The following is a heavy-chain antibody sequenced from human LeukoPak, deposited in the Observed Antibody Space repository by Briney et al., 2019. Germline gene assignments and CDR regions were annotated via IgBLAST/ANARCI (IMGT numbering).Heavy chain of an antibody. CDR3: ARDGTYDYFDY. CDR1: GFMFSDYY. V-gene: IGHV3-11*06. CDR2: ISVGSSST. J-gene: IGHJ4*02. D-gene: IGHD1-26*01. Sequence: GGSLRLSSAASGFMFSDYYMSWNRQAPGKGLEWVSYISVGSSSTNYADSVKGRFTISRDNAKNSLYLQMNSLRAEDTAVYYCARDGTYDYFDYWGQGTLVTVSS.